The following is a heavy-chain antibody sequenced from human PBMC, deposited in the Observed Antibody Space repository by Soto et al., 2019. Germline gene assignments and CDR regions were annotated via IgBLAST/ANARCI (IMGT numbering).Heavy chain of an antibody. CDR2: INHSGST. D-gene: IGHD3-22*01. Sequence: SETLSLTCAVYGGSFSGYYWSWIRQPPGKGLEWIGEINHSGSTNYNPSLKSRVTISVDTSKNQFSLKLSSVTAADTAVYYCASMKYDSSFLIDYWGQGTLVTVSS. CDR1: GGSFSGYY. CDR3: ASMKYDSSFLIDY. V-gene: IGHV4-34*01. J-gene: IGHJ4*02.